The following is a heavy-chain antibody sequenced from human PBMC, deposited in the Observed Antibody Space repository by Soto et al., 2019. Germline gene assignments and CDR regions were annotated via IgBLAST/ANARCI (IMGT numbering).Heavy chain of an antibody. CDR1: GGTFSSYA. CDR2: IIPIFGTA. Sequence: SVKVSCKXSGGTFSSYAISWVRQAPGQGLEWMGGIIPIFGTANYAQKFQGRVTITADESTSTAYMELSSLRSEDTAVYYCARVPHTAMVTFFDYWGQGTLVTSPQ. CDR3: ARVPHTAMVTFFDY. J-gene: IGHJ4*02. D-gene: IGHD5-18*01. V-gene: IGHV1-69*13.